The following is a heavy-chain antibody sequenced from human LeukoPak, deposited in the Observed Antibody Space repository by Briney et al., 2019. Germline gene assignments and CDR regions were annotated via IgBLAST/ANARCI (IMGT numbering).Heavy chain of an antibody. J-gene: IGHJ4*02. Sequence: GGSLRLSCAASGFTFSSYSMNWVRQAPGKGLEWVSSISSSSSYIYYADSVKGRFTISRDNAKNSLYLQMNSLRAEDTAVYYCAKDRRYSTSCHGVDYWGQGTLVTVSS. CDR1: GFTFSSYS. V-gene: IGHV3-21*04. D-gene: IGHD2-2*01. CDR3: AKDRRYSTSCHGVDY. CDR2: ISSSSSYI.